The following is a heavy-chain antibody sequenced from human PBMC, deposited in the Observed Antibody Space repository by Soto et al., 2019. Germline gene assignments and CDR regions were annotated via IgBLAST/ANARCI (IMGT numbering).Heavy chain of an antibody. D-gene: IGHD1-1*01. CDR1: GFSFSAHG. Sequence: QVQLVESGGGVVRPGTSLRLSCAATGFSFSAHGMHWVRQAPGKGLEWLAVINDGSEEGYADSVRGRFTISRDNARNILYLQMDHLRAEDPALYYCARDDLFVDNGLDHWGQGTLVTVSS. CDR3: ARDDLFVDNGLDH. CDR2: INDGSEE. V-gene: IGHV3-33*01. J-gene: IGHJ4*02.